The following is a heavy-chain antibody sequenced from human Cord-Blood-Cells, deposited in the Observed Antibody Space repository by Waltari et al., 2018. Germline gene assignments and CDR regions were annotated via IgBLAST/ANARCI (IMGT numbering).Heavy chain of an antibody. V-gene: IGHV4-30-2*01. D-gene: IGHD3-3*01. J-gene: IGHJ3*02. CDR2: IYHSGST. CDR1: GGSISSGGYS. CDR3: ARGTVPLYDFWSGYAFDI. Sequence: QLQLQESGSGLVKPSQTLSLTCAVSGGSISSGGYSWSWIRQPPGKGLEWIGYIYHSGSTYYNPSRKSRVTISVDRSKNQFSLKLSSVTAADTAVYYCARGTVPLYDFWSGYAFDIWGQGTMVTVSS.